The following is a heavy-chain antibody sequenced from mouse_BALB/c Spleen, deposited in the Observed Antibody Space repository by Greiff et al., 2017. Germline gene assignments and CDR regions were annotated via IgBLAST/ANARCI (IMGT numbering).Heavy chain of an antibody. V-gene: IGHV1-9*01. CDR3: ARSTQLRGFAY. CDR1: GYTFSSYW. J-gene: IGHJ3*01. Sequence: QVQLQQSGAELMKPGASVKISCKATGYTFSSYWIEWVKQRPGHGLEWIGEILPGSGSTNYNEKFKGKATFTADTSSNTAYMQLSSLTSEDSAVYYCARSTQLRGFAYWGQGTLVTVSA. D-gene: IGHD2-4*01. CDR2: ILPGSGST.